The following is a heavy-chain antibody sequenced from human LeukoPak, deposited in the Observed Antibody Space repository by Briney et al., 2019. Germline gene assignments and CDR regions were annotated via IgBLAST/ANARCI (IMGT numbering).Heavy chain of an antibody. CDR1: GYTFTSYD. CDR2: MNPNSGNT. Sequence: ASVKVSCKASGYTFTSYDINWVRQATGQGLEWMGWMNPNSGNTGYAQKFQGRVTMTRSTSINTAYMELSSLRSEDTAVYYCARVNDYAWGSYRPLDYWGQGTLVTVSS. D-gene: IGHD3-16*02. V-gene: IGHV1-8*01. J-gene: IGHJ4*02. CDR3: ARVNDYAWGSYRPLDY.